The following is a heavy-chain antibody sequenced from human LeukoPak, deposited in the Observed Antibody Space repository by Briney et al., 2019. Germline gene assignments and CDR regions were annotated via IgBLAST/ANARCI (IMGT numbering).Heavy chain of an antibody. Sequence: ASVKVSCKASGYTFTSYYMHWVRQAPGQGLEWMGWISAYNGNTNYAQKLQGRVTMTTDTSTSTAYMELRSLRSDDTAVYYCACQYGDYLPDYWGQGTLVTVSS. D-gene: IGHD4-17*01. J-gene: IGHJ4*02. CDR3: ACQYGDYLPDY. CDR1: GYTFTSYY. CDR2: ISAYNGNT. V-gene: IGHV1-18*04.